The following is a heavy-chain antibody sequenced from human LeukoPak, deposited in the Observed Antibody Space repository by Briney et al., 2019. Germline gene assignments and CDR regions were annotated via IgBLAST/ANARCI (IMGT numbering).Heavy chain of an antibody. D-gene: IGHD1-26*01. CDR2: IYTSGST. CDR3: ARGRFPTDDAFDI. J-gene: IGHJ3*02. CDR1: GGSFSGYY. Sequence: SETLSHTCAVYGGSFSGYYWSWIRQPAGKGLEWIGRIYTSGSTNYNPSLKSRVTMSVDTSKNQFSLKLSSVTAADTAVYYCARGRFPTDDAFDIWGQGTMVTVSS. V-gene: IGHV4-59*10.